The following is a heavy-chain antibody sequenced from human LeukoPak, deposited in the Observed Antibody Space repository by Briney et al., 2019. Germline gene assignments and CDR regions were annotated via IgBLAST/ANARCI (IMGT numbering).Heavy chain of an antibody. J-gene: IGHJ4*02. CDR2: ISASGDGT. V-gene: IGHV3-23*01. CDR3: ARYYYDSTPRAYYFDY. Sequence: GGSLRLSCAASGFTFSSYAMSWVRQAPGKGLEWVSTISASGDGTNYADSVKGRFTISRDNSKNTLYLLMDSLRAEDTAIYYCARYYYDSTPRAYYFDYWGQGTLVTVSS. CDR1: GFTFSSYA. D-gene: IGHD3-22*01.